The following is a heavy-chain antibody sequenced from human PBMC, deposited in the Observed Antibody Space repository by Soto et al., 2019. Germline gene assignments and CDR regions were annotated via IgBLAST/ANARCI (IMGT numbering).Heavy chain of an antibody. J-gene: IGHJ4*02. CDR3: ASGIGYYFDY. CDR1: GGSISSSSYY. CDR2: IHYGGST. Sequence: SETLSLTCTVSGGSISSSSYYWGWIRQPPGKGLECIGNIHYGGSTYYNPSLMSRVTISVDTSKNQFSLKLSSVTAADSAVYYCASGIGYYFDYWGQGTLVTVSS. V-gene: IGHV4-39*01. D-gene: IGHD1-1*01.